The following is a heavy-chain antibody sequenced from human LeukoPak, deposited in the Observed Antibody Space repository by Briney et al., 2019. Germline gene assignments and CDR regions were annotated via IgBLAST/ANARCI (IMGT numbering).Heavy chain of an antibody. CDR2: ISSNGGST. J-gene: IGHJ4*02. CDR3: ARATVVTWGHFDY. V-gene: IGHV3-64*01. CDR1: GFTFSSYA. Sequence: PGGSLILSCAASGFTFSSYAMHWVRQAPGKGLEYVSAISSNGGSTYYANSVKGRFTISRDNSKNTLYLQMGSLRAEDMAVYYCARATVVTWGHFDYWGQGTLVTVSS. D-gene: IGHD4-23*01.